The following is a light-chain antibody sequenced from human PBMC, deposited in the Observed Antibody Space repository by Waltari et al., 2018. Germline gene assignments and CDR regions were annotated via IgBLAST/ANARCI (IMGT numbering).Light chain of an antibody. CDR2: ETS. J-gene: IGKJ1*01. CDR1: ENVNKY. CDR3: QHGSGIPWT. V-gene: IGKV1-39*02. Sequence: DIQMTQSPSSLSASVGDRVTITCRASENVNKYLNWYQQKSGRAPKLLIYETSTLHTGVPSRFSVSGSGTDYTFTISSLQSEDIATYYCQHGSGIPWTFGQGTKVEI.